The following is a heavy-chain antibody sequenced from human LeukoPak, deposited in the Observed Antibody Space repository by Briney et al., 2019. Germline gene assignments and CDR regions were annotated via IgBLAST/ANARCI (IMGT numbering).Heavy chain of an antibody. J-gene: IGHJ4*02. Sequence: GGSLRLSCAASGFTFSSYSMNWVRQAPRKGLEWVSSISSSSSYKYYADSVKGRFTISRDNAKNSLYLQMNSPRAEDTAVYYCARAPRYCSGGSCWYYFDYWGQGTLVTVSS. CDR1: GFTFSSYS. CDR3: ARAPRYCSGGSCWYYFDY. D-gene: IGHD2-15*01. V-gene: IGHV3-21*01. CDR2: ISSSSSYK.